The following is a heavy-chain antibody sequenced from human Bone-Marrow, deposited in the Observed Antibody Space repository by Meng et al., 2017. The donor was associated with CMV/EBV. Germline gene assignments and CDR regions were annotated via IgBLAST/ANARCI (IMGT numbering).Heavy chain of an antibody. J-gene: IGHJ6*02. CDR2: IRSKAYGGTT. Sequence: GGSLRLSCTASGFTFGDYAMSWVRQAPGKGLEWVGFIRSKAYGGTTEYAASVKGRFTISRDNAKNSLSLEMSGLRAEDTAVYYCATLQLDRRINYGVDVWGQGTTVTVSS. V-gene: IGHV3-49*04. CDR3: ATLQLDRRINYGVDV. CDR1: GFTFGDYA. D-gene: IGHD1-1*01.